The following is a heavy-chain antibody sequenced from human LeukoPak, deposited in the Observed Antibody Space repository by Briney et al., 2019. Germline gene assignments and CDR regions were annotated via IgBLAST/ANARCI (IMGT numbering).Heavy chain of an antibody. Sequence: GSLRLSCAASGFTFSSYAMSWIRQPPGKGLEWIGSIYYNGSTYYNPSLKSRVTISVDTSKNQFSLKLSSVTAADTAVYYCARLSLVGAIYYLDYWGQGTLVTVSS. CDR3: ARLSLVGAIYYLDY. D-gene: IGHD1-26*01. CDR1: GFTFSSYA. V-gene: IGHV4-39*01. J-gene: IGHJ4*02. CDR2: IYYNGST.